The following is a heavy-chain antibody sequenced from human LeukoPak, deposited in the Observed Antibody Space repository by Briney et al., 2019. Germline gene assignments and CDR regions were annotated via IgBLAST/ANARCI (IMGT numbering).Heavy chain of an antibody. Sequence: PGGSLRLSCAASGFTFTSHLIHWVRQPPGKGLVWVSRVSGDGRTTNYADSVKGRFTISRDNAKNTVYLQMDSLRVEDTAVYYCVRTTYGPEHWGQGTLVTVSS. CDR3: VRTTYGPEH. CDR2: VSGDGRTT. CDR1: GFTFTSHL. V-gene: IGHV3-74*01. D-gene: IGHD1-1*01. J-gene: IGHJ1*01.